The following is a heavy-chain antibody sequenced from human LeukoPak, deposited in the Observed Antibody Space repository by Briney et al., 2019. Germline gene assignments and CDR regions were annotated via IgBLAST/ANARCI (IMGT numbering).Heavy chain of an antibody. V-gene: IGHV5-51*01. Sequence: GESLEISCKGSGYRFTSYWIGWVRQMPGKGLEGMGIIYPGDSDTRYSPSFQGQVTISADKSISTAYLQWSSLKASDTAMYYCARLELYSSSWYDYWGQGTLVTVSS. CDR1: GYRFTSYW. CDR2: IYPGDSDT. J-gene: IGHJ4*02. CDR3: ARLELYSSSWYDY. D-gene: IGHD6-13*01.